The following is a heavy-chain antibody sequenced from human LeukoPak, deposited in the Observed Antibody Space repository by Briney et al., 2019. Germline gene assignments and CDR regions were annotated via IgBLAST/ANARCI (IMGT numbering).Heavy chain of an antibody. V-gene: IGHV3-23*01. Sequence: GASVNVSCKASGGTFSSYAISWVRQAPGKGLEWVSAISGSGGSTYYADSVKGRFTISRDNSKNTLYLQMNSLRAEDTAVYYCAKGEGKNQHDFDYWGQGTLVTVSS. CDR1: GGTFSSYA. CDR3: AKGEGKNQHDFDY. CDR2: ISGSGGST. J-gene: IGHJ4*02. D-gene: IGHD2/OR15-2a*01.